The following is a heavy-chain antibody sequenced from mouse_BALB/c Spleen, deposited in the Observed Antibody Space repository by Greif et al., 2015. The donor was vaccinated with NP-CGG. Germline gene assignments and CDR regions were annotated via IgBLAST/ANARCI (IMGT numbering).Heavy chain of an antibody. V-gene: IGHV1-63*02. D-gene: IGHD1-1*01. CDR1: GYTLTNYW. Sequence: VKVVESGAELVRPGTSVKMSCKAAGYTLTNYWIGWVKQRPGHGLEWIGDIYPGGGYTNYNEKFKGKATLTADTSSSTAYMQLSSLTSEDSAIYYCARSVVATRFYAMDYRGQGTSVTVSS. CDR2: IYPGGGYT. J-gene: IGHJ4*01. CDR3: ARSVVATRFYAMDY.